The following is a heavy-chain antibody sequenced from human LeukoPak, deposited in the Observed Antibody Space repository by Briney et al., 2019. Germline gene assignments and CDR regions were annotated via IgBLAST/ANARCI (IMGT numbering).Heavy chain of an antibody. V-gene: IGHV1-69*01. Sequence: SVKVSCKASGGTFSSYAISWVRQAPGQGLEWMGGIIPIFGTANYAQKFQGRVTITADESTSTAYMELSSLRSEDTAVYYCARVYDFWSGTYGMDVWGQGTTVTVSS. J-gene: IGHJ6*02. CDR1: GGTFSSYA. CDR3: ARVYDFWSGTYGMDV. CDR2: IIPIFGTA. D-gene: IGHD3-3*01.